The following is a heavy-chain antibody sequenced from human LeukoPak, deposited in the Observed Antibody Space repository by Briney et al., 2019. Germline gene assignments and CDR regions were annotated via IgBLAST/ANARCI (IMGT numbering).Heavy chain of an antibody. J-gene: IGHJ6*03. CDR2: MSNSGSII. CDR3: ARLGFGEYYFYYYTDV. V-gene: IGHV3-11*01. Sequence: GGSLRLSCEASGFSFADHYMSWIRQAPGKGLEWVSYMSNSGSIIYYADSVKGRFTISRDNTKTFLYLQMNSLRDEDTAVYYCARLGFGEYYFYYYTDVWGKGTAVTVSS. CDR1: GFSFADHY. D-gene: IGHD3-10*01.